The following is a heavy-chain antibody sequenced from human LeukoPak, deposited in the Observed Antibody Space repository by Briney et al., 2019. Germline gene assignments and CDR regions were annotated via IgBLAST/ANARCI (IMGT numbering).Heavy chain of an antibody. J-gene: IGHJ5*02. Sequence: ASVKVSCKASGYTFTSYDINWVRQATGQGLEWMGWMNPNSGNTGYAQKFQGRVTMTRNTSISTAYMELSSLRSEDTAVHYCARGRYCSGGSCYYNWFDPWGQGTLVIVSS. V-gene: IGHV1-8*02. D-gene: IGHD2-15*01. CDR1: GYTFTSYD. CDR2: MNPNSGNT. CDR3: ARGRYCSGGSCYYNWFDP.